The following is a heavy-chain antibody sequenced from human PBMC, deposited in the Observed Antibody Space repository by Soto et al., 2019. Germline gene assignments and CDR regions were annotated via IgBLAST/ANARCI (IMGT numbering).Heavy chain of an antibody. CDR3: VRDLHEPLATDALRVAN. CDR1: GFTFSSYE. CDR2: ISSTGSGT. J-gene: IGHJ4*02. Sequence: GGYLNLSWAASGFTFSSYEMHWVRPAPGKGLEWISYISSTGSGTHYADSVKGRFTMSRDNTKNSVSLQMSSLRAEDTAVYYCVRDLHEPLATDALRVANWGQGTQVTVSS. D-gene: IGHD2-15*01. V-gene: IGHV3-48*03.